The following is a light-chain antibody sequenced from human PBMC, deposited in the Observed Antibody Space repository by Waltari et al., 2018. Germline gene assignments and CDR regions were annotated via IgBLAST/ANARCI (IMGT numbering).Light chain of an antibody. Sequence: DIQMSQSPSSLSASVGDRVTITCRASQDIRRYLNWYQQKPGKAPKLLIYNAASLASGVPSRFSGSGSGTEFTFTISSLQSEDFATYYCQQSNNNPLTFGPGTKLEIK. V-gene: IGKV1-39*01. CDR3: QQSNNNPLT. CDR2: NAA. CDR1: QDIRRY. J-gene: IGKJ1*01.